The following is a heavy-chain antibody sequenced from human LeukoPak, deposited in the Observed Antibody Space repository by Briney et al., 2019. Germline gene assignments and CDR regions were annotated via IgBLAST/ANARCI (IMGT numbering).Heavy chain of an antibody. CDR2: INPNSGGT. CDR1: GYTFIGYY. V-gene: IGHV1-2*02. CDR3: ARDASPFDY. Sequence: AASVKVSCKASGYTFIGYYIHWVRQAPGQGLEWMGWINPNSGGTNYAQRFQGRVTMTRDTSISTAYMELSGLRSDDTAVYYCARDASPFDYWGQGTLVTVSS. J-gene: IGHJ4*02.